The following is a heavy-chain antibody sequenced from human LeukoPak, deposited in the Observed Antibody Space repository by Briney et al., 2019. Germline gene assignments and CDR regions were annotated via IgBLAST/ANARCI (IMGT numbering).Heavy chain of an antibody. CDR1: GFTFTNYW. Sequence: GGSLRLSCAASGFTFTNYWMSWVRQAPGKGLEWVSAISNNGGYTYYADSVQGRFTISRDNSKSTLCLQMNSLRAEDTAVYYCAKQLGYCSDGSCYFPYWGQGTLVTVSS. CDR2: ISNNGGYT. V-gene: IGHV3-23*01. J-gene: IGHJ4*02. CDR3: AKQLGYCSDGSCYFPY. D-gene: IGHD2-15*01.